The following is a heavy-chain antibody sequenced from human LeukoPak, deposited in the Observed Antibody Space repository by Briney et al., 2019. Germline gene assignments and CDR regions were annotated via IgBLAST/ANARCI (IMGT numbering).Heavy chain of an antibody. CDR2: ISAYNGNT. Sequence: ASVKVSCKASGYTFTSYGISWVRQAPGQGLEWMGWISAYNGNTNYAQKLRGRVTMTTDTSTSTAYMELRSLRSDDTAVYYCARDLEYYDSSGYENFDYWGQGTLVTVSS. CDR3: ARDLEYYDSSGYENFDY. D-gene: IGHD3-22*01. V-gene: IGHV1-18*01. J-gene: IGHJ4*02. CDR1: GYTFTSYG.